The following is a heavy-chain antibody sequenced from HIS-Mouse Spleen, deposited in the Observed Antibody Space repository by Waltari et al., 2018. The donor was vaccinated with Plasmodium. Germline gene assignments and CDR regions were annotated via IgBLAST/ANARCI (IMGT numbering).Heavy chain of an antibody. J-gene: IGHJ2*01. CDR3: ASSWYWYFDL. D-gene: IGHD6-13*01. CDR1: GFTLISYW. CDR2: IKQEGSGK. V-gene: IGHV3-7*01. Sequence: EVQLVESGGGLVQPGGSLRLSCAASGFTLISYWMGGVRQAPGKGLEWVANIKQEGSGKYYVDSVKGRFTISRDNAKNSLYLQMNSLRAEDTAVYYCASSWYWYFDLWGRGTLVTVSS.